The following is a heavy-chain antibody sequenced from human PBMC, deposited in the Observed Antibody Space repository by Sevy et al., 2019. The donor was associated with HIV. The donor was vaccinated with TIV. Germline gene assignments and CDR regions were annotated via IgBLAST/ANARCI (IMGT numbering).Heavy chain of an antibody. D-gene: IGHD3-3*01. V-gene: IGHV3-23*01. CDR1: GFTFSSYA. J-gene: IGHJ6*02. CDR3: AKDRPITIFGVVTPMDV. Sequence: HGGSLRLSCAASGFTFSSYAMSWVRQAPGKGLEWVSAISGSGGSTYYADSVKGRFTISRDNSKNTLYLQMNSLRAEDTAVYYCAKDRPITIFGVVTPMDVWGQGTTVTVSS. CDR2: ISGSGGST.